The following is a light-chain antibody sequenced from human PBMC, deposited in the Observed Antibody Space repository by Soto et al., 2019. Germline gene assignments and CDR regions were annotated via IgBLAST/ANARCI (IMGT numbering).Light chain of an antibody. J-gene: IGLJ1*01. CDR2: EVN. Sequence: QSALTQPPSVSGSPGQSIAISCTGSSSDVGIYNYVSWYQQHPGKVPKLIIYEVNNRPSGVSNRFSGSKSGNTASLTISGLHAEDEADYYCSSYTTRSTRVFGTGTKVTVL. CDR3: SSYTTRSTRV. V-gene: IGLV2-14*01. CDR1: SSDVGIYNY.